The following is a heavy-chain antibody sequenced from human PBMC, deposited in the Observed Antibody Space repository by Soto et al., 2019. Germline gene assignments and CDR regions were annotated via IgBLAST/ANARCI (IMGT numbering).Heavy chain of an antibody. CDR3: ARAGGDGASLGVSVGV. Sequence: QVQLVESGGGVVQPGRSLRLSCAASGFTFSSYGMHWVRQAPGKGLEWVAVIWYDGSNKYYADSVKGRFTISRDNSKNTLYLQMNSLRAEDTAVYYCARAGGDGASLGVSVGVWGQGTLVTVSS. CDR1: GFTFSSYG. D-gene: IGHD3-16*01. V-gene: IGHV3-33*01. J-gene: IGHJ4*02. CDR2: IWYDGSNK.